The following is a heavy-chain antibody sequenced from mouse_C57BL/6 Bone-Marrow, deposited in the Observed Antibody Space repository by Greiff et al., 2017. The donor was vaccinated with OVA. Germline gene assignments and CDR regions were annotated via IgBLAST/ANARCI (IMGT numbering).Heavy chain of an antibody. CDR1: GYTFTSYW. V-gene: IGHV1-55*01. CDR3: AREGLRRGYYFDY. CDR2: IYPGRGST. Sequence: QVQLQQPGAELVKPGASVKMSCKASGYTFTSYWITWVKQRPGQGLEWIGDIYPGRGSTNYNEKFKSKATLTVDTSSSTAYMQLSSLTSEDSAVYYCAREGLRRGYYFDYWGQGTTLTVSS. J-gene: IGHJ2*01. D-gene: IGHD2-2*01.